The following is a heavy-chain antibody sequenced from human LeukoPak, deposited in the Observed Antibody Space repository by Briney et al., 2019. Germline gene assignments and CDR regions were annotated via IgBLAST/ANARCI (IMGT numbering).Heavy chain of an antibody. Sequence: GGSLRLSCAASGFTFSSYIMNWVRQAPGKGLEWVSSITSSSRYMFYADSVKGRFTISRDNAKNSLYLQMNSLRVEDTAVYYCVSGNYYESSGFYNWGQGTLVTVSS. CDR2: ITSSSRYM. D-gene: IGHD3-22*01. V-gene: IGHV3-21*01. CDR3: VSGNYYESSGFYN. J-gene: IGHJ4*02. CDR1: GFTFSSYI.